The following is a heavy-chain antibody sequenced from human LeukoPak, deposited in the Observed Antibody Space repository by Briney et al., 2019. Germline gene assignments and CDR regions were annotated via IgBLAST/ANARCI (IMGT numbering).Heavy chain of an antibody. J-gene: IGHJ4*02. CDR2: INPNSGGT. CDR1: GYTFIDYY. Sequence: ASVKVSCKASGYTFIDYYMHWVRQAPGQGLEWMGWINPNSGGTNYAQKFQGRVTMTRDTSISTAHMELSRLRPDDTAVYLWARDLSWSIDYWGQGTRVTVSS. CDR3: ARDLSWSIDY. D-gene: IGHD6-13*01. V-gene: IGHV1-2*02.